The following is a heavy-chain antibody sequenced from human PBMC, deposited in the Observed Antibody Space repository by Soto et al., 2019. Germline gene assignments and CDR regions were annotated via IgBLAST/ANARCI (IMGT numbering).Heavy chain of an antibody. Sequence: EVLLLESGGGLVQPGGSLRLSCAASGFTFNTFAMTWVRQAPGKGLEWVSALSGSGSLSYYADSVKGRFTISRDNSKNPSYLQMNNLRVDETAVYFCARDRGGALDSWGQGTLVTVSS. CDR3: ARDRGGALDS. J-gene: IGHJ4*02. CDR1: GFTFNTFA. D-gene: IGHD2-15*01. V-gene: IGHV3-23*01. CDR2: LSGSGSLS.